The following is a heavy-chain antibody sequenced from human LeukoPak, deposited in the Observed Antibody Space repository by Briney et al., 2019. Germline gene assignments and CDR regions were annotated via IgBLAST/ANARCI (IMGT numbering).Heavy chain of an antibody. CDR1: GGTFSSYA. CDR2: IIPILGIA. V-gene: IGHV1-69*04. D-gene: IGHD6-13*01. J-gene: IGHJ4*02. CDR3: ARDMKRDTAAAGILVY. Sequence: SVKVSCKASGGTFSSYAISWVRQAPGQGLEWMGRIIPILGIANYAQKFQGRVTTTADKSTSTAYMELSSLRSEDTAVYYCARDMKRDTAAAGILVYWGQGTLVTVSS.